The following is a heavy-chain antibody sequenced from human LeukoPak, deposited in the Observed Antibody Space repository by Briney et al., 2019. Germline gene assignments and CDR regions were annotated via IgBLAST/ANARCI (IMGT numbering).Heavy chain of an antibody. CDR1: GFTFSSYE. CDR2: IRYDGSNK. J-gene: IGHJ6*03. V-gene: IGHV3-30*02. CDR3: AKDSRYFDWLLFGSDYYYMDV. Sequence: GGSLRLSCAASGFTFSSYEMNWVRQAPGKGLEWVAFIRYDGSNKYYADSVKGRFTISRDNSKNTLYLQMNSLRAEDTAVYYCAKDSRYFDWLLFGSDYYYMDVWGKGTTVTISS. D-gene: IGHD3-9*01.